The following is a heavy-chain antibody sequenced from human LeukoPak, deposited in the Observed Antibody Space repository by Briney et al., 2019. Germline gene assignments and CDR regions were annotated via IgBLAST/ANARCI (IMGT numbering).Heavy chain of an antibody. CDR1: GVSIISYY. J-gene: IGHJ4*02. Sequence: SETLSLTCTVSGVSIISYYWSWIRQPPGKGLEWIAFIHSSGNTGYNPSLKSRVTISVDTSKNHFSLEVTSMTAADTGVYYCARSLPGAIGAADFWGQGTLVTVSS. D-gene: IGHD6-13*01. V-gene: IGHV4-59*01. CDR3: ARSLPGAIGAADF. CDR2: IHSSGNT.